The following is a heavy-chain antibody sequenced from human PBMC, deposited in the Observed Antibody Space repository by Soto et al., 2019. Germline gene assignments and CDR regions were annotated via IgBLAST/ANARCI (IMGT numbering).Heavy chain of an antibody. V-gene: IGHV3-23*01. J-gene: IGHJ6*02. D-gene: IGHD6-13*01. CDR3: ATPRGLAAAGNIYGMDV. CDR1: GFTFSSYA. CDR2: ISGSGGST. Sequence: GGSLRLSCAASGFTFSSYAMSWVRQAPGKGLEWVSAISGSGGSTYYADSVKGRFTISRDNSKNTLYLQMNSLRAEDTAVYYCATPRGLAAAGNIYGMDVWGQGTTVTVS.